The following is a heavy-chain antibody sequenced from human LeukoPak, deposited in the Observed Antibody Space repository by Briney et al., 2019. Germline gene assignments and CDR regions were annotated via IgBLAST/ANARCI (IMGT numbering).Heavy chain of an antibody. CDR3: ARWYYYETSGLYYGSFDN. J-gene: IGHJ5*02. Sequence: PGGSLRLSCAASGFTFSSYGMSWVRQAPGKGLQWVSVIIGSGSGTYYADSVKGRFTISRDNSRNTLYLQMNSLRAEATAVYYCARWYYYETSGLYYGSFDNWGQGTLVTVSS. CDR2: IIGSGSGT. CDR1: GFTFSSYG. V-gene: IGHV3-23*01. D-gene: IGHD3-22*01.